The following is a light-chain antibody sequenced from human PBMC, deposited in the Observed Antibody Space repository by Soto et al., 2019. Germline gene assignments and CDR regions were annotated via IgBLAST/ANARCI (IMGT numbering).Light chain of an antibody. J-gene: IGLJ3*02. CDR2: DNN. CDR3: GTWDSSLSAGV. CDR1: SSNIGNNY. Sequence: QSVLTQPPSVSAAPGQKVTISCSGNSSNIGNNYVSWYQQLPGTAPKLLIYDNNNRPSGIPDRFSGSKSGTSATLGITGLQTGDEADYYCGTWDSSLSAGVFGGRTKLTVL. V-gene: IGLV1-51*01.